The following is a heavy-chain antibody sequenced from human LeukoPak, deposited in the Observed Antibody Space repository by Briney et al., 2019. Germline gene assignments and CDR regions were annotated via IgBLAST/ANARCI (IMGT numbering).Heavy chain of an antibody. Sequence: TGGSLRLSRAASGFIFNNYAMSWVRQAPGRGLEWVSAISGSGGSAYYAASVRGRFTISRDNSKNTLFLQMDSLRGEDTAVYYCAQGSYCTGTDCYNMDVWGQGTTVTVSS. D-gene: IGHD2-2*02. J-gene: IGHJ6*02. CDR2: ISGSGGSA. CDR1: GFIFNNYA. CDR3: AQGSYCTGTDCYNMDV. V-gene: IGHV3-23*01.